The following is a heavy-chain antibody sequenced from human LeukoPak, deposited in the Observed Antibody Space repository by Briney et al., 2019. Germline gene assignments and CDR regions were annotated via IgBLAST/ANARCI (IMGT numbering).Heavy chain of an antibody. CDR1: GFAFGTYT. D-gene: IGHD1-26*01. CDR3: GRGSPYSGSPHSDAFDI. CDR2: ITGTSSII. V-gene: IGHV3-48*04. Sequence: GESLRLSCTASGFAFGTYTMNWVRQAPGKGPEWLSYITGTSSIIYYADSVKGRFTVSRDNAKNSLYLQMNSLRAEDTAVYYWGRGSPYSGSPHSDAFDIWGQGTMVTVSS. J-gene: IGHJ3*02.